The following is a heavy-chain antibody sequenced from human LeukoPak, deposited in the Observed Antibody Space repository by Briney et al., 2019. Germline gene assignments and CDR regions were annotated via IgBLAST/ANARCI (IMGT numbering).Heavy chain of an antibody. J-gene: IGHJ5*02. Sequence: PSETLSLTCAVYGGSFSGYYWSWIRQPPGKGLEWIGEINHSGSTNYNPSLKSRVTISVDTSKNQFSLKLSSVTAADTAVYYCARAGYGDYWFDPWGQGTLVTVSS. CDR3: ARAGYGDYWFDP. CDR2: INHSGST. D-gene: IGHD4-17*01. CDR1: GGSFSGYY. V-gene: IGHV4-34*01.